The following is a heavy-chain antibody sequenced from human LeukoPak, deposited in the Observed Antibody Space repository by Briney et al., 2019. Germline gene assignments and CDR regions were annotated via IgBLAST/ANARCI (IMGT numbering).Heavy chain of an antibody. V-gene: IGHV4-34*01. CDR1: GGSFSGYY. D-gene: IGHD3-22*01. CDR2: INHSGST. CDR3: ARPRSYYYDSSGYPHPYDY. J-gene: IGHJ4*02. Sequence: PSETLSLTCAVYGGSFSGYYWSWIRQPPGKGLEWIGEINHSGSTNYNPSLKSRVTISVDTSKNQFSLKPSSVTAADTAVYYCARPRSYYYDSSGYPHPYDYWGQGTLVTVSS.